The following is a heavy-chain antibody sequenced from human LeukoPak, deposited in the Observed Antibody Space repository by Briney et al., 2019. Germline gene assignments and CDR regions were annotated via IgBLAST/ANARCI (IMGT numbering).Heavy chain of an antibody. J-gene: IGHJ4*02. V-gene: IGHV3-23*01. CDR2: MSGSGGSP. Sequence: PGGSLRLSCAASGFTFSSYAMSWVRQAPGKGLEWVALMSGSGGSPHYADSVKGRITISRDNFKNMLYLEIHSLRAEDTAIYYCAKDGEGFLEWSPPLGYWGQGTLVTVSS. CDR1: GFTFSSYA. D-gene: IGHD3-3*01. CDR3: AKDGEGFLEWSPPLGY.